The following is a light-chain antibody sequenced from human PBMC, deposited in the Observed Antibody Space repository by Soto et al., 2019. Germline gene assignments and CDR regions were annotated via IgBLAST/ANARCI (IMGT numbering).Light chain of an antibody. CDR3: QQYGGSPYT. Sequence: EIVLTQSPGTLSLSPGERATLSCRASQTINSGLAWYQHKRGQAPRPLIYGVSVRAIGIPDRFGGSGSGTDFTLTISRLEPEDFAVYFCQQYGGSPYTFGQGTKVDIK. CDR2: GVS. V-gene: IGKV3-20*01. CDR1: QTINSG. J-gene: IGKJ2*01.